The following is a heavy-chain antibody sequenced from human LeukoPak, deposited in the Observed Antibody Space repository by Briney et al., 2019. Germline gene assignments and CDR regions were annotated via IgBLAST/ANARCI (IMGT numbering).Heavy chain of an antibody. V-gene: IGHV3-30*02. Sequence: PGGSLRLSCAAPGFTFSSYGMHWVRQAPGKGLEWVAFIRYDGSNKCYADSVKGRFTISKDNSKNTLYLQMNSLRAEDTAVYYCAKGPSYSGIEVDYWGQGTLVTVSS. CDR1: GFTFSSYG. CDR2: IRYDGSNK. CDR3: AKGPSYSGIEVDY. D-gene: IGHD1-26*01. J-gene: IGHJ4*02.